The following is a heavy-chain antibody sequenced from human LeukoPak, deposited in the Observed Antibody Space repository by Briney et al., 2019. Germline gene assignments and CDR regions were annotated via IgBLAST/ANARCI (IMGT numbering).Heavy chain of an antibody. CDR2: ISGSGGST. J-gene: IGHJ4*02. Sequence: GGSLRLSCAASGFTFSDYYMSWIRQAPGKGLEWVSAISGSGGSTYYADSVKGRFTISRDNSKNTLYLQMNSLRAEDTAVYYCARDTYSRLDYWGQGTLVTVSS. CDR1: GFTFSDYY. CDR3: ARDTYSRLDY. V-gene: IGHV3-23*01. D-gene: IGHD6-13*01.